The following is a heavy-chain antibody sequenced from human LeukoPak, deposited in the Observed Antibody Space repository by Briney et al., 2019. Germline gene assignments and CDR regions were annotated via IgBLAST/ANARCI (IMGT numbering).Heavy chain of an antibody. CDR2: TYYRSKWYN. Sequence: SQTLSLTCAISGDSVSSNSAAWNWIRQSPSRGLEWLGRTYYRSKWYNDYAVSVKSRITINPDTSKNQFSLKLSSVTAADTALYYCARANYYDNSGYSRGAFDIWGQGTMVTVSS. CDR1: GDSVSSNSAA. V-gene: IGHV6-1*01. CDR3: ARANYYDNSGYSRGAFDI. J-gene: IGHJ3*02. D-gene: IGHD3-22*01.